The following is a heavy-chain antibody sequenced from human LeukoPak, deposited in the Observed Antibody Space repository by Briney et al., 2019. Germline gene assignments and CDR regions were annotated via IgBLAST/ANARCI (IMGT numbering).Heavy chain of an antibody. CDR1: GYTFTSYG. J-gene: IGHJ4*02. Sequence: GESLKISCKASGYTFTSYGISWVRQAPGQGLEWMGWISAYNGNTNYAQKLQGRVTMTTDTSTSTAYMELRSLRSDDTAVYYCARSGAYLDTMVRGADPFDYWGQGTLVTVSS. V-gene: IGHV1-18*01. CDR2: ISAYNGNT. CDR3: ARSGAYLDTMVRGADPFDY. D-gene: IGHD3-10*01.